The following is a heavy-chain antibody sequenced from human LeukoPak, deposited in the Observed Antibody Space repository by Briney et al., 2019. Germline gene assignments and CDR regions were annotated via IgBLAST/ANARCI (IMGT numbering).Heavy chain of an antibody. CDR2: IYSGGST. CDR3: ARVDY. J-gene: IGHJ4*02. Sequence: PGGSLRLSCAASEFTVSSNYMTWVRQAPGKGLEWVSVIYSGGSTYYADSVKGRFTISRDNSKNTLYLQMNSLRAEDTAVYYCARVDYWGQGTLVTVSS. CDR1: EFTVSSNY. V-gene: IGHV3-66*01.